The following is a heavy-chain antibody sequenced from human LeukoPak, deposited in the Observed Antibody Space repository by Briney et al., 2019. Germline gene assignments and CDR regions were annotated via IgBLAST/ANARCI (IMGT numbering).Heavy chain of an antibody. CDR2: MNPNSGNT. CDR1: GYTFTSYD. D-gene: IGHD2-15*01. CDR3: ARGECSGGSCYAHRWFDP. Sequence: ASVKVSCKASGYTFTSYDINWVRQATGQGLEWMGWMNPNSGNTGYAQKFQGGVTMTRNTSISTAYMELSSLRSEDTAVYYCARGECSGGSCYAHRWFDPWGQGTLVTVSS. V-gene: IGHV1-8*01. J-gene: IGHJ5*02.